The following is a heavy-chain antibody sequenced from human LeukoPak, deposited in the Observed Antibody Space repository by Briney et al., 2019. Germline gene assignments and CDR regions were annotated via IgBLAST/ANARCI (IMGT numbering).Heavy chain of an antibody. CDR1: GGSINSYY. Sequence: PSETLSLTCTVSGGSINSYYWSWIRQPPGKGLEWIGYIYYSGSTEYNPSLKSRVTISVDTSKNQFSLKMSYVTAADTAVYYCARARDGHINNWFDPWGQGTLVTVSS. CDR2: IYYSGST. J-gene: IGHJ5*02. D-gene: IGHD5-24*01. V-gene: IGHV4-59*01. CDR3: ARARDGHINNWFDP.